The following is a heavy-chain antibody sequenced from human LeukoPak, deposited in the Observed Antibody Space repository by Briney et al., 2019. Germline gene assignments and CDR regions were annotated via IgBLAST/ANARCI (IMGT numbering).Heavy chain of an antibody. V-gene: IGHV5-51*01. Sequence: GESLKISCKGSGYTFTTYWIGWLRQMPGKGLEWMGIIYPGDSDTTYSPSFQGQVTISVDKSISTASLQWSSLKASDTAMYYCARQGAGWGYWYFDLWGRGTLVTVSS. CDR1: GYTFTTYW. D-gene: IGHD6-19*01. J-gene: IGHJ2*01. CDR3: ARQGAGWGYWYFDL. CDR2: IYPGDSDT.